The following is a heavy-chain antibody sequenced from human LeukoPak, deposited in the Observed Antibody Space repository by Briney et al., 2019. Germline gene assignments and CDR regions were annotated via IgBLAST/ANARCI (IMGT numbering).Heavy chain of an antibody. Sequence: NPSETLSLTCTVSGASISSGSYYWSWIRQPAGKGLEWIGRIYTSGSTTYNPSLKSRVTISVDTSKNQFSLKLSSVTAADTAVYYCARDYYDSSGYYRHPSYGMDVWGQGTTVTVSS. J-gene: IGHJ6*02. CDR2: IYTSGST. CDR3: ARDYYDSSGYYRHPSYGMDV. CDR1: GASISSGSYY. V-gene: IGHV4-61*02. D-gene: IGHD3-22*01.